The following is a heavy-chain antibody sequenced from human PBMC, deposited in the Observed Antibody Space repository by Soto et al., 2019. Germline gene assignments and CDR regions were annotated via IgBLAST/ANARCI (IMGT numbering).Heavy chain of an antibody. V-gene: IGHV3-15*07. CDR1: GFTFTNAW. CDR2: IKSKTDGRTT. CDR3: TTDLITDSSSSNYHHYGMDV. D-gene: IGHD6-6*01. Sequence: PGGSLRLSCAASGFTFTNAWINWVRQAPGKGLEWVGRIKSKTDGRTTDYAEPVKGRFTISRDDSKNTLYLQMNSLKTEDTAVYYYTTDLITDSSSSNYHHYGMDVWGQGTTVTVSS. J-gene: IGHJ6*02.